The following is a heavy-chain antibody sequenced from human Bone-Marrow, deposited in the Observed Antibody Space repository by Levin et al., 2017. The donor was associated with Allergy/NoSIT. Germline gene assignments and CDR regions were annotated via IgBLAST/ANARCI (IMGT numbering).Heavy chain of an antibody. Sequence: GGSLRLSCAASGFTFSSYAMSWVRQAPGKGLEWVSAISGSGGSTYYADSVKGRFTISRDNSKNTLYLQMNSLRAEDTAVYYCAKGDLRITMVRGVMKRYYYYYGMDVWGQGTTVTVSS. CDR1: GFTFSSYA. CDR3: AKGDLRITMVRGVMKRYYYYYGMDV. D-gene: IGHD3-10*01. V-gene: IGHV3-23*01. CDR2: ISGSGGST. J-gene: IGHJ6*02.